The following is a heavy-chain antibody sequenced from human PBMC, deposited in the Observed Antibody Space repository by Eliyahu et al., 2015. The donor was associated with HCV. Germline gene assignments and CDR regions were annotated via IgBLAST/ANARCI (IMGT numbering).Heavy chain of an antibody. Sequence: QVQLVESGGGVVQPGRSLRLSCAVSGFIFSSYGMNWVRQAPGKGLEWVAVIWYDASNKYYADSVKGRFTISRDNSKNTLYLQMNSLRAEDTAVYFCARDGPSFTAKQSRWFDPWGQGTLVIVSS. CDR3: ARDGPSFTAKQSRWFDP. CDR1: GFIFSSYG. V-gene: IGHV3-33*01. D-gene: IGHD5-18*01. J-gene: IGHJ5*02. CDR2: IWYDASNK.